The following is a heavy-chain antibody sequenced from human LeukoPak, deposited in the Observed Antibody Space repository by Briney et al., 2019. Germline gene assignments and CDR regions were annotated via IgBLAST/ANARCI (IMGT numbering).Heavy chain of an antibody. J-gene: IGHJ4*02. D-gene: IGHD3-10*01. V-gene: IGHV3-23*01. CDR2: ISGSGGST. Sequence: GGSLRLSCAASGFTFSSYAMSWVRQAPGKGLEWVSAISGSGGSTYYADSVKGRFTISRDNSKNTLYLQMNSLRAEDTAVYYCAKQYYYGSGSQIDYWGQGTLVTVSS. CDR1: GFTFSSYA. CDR3: AKQYYYGSGSQIDY.